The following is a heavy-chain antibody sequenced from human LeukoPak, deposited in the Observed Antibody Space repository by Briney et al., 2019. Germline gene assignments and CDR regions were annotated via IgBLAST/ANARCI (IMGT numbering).Heavy chain of an antibody. CDR1: GYTFTGYY. Sequence: GSVKVSCKASGYTFTGYYMHWVRQAPGQGLEWMGWINPNSGGTNYAQKFQGRVTMTRDTSISTAYMDLSSLRSDDTAVYYCARTSVDDYNWGMMGDAFDIWGQGTMVAVSS. CDR2: INPNSGGT. V-gene: IGHV1-2*02. CDR3: ARTSVDDYNWGMMGDAFDI. J-gene: IGHJ3*02. D-gene: IGHD5-24*01.